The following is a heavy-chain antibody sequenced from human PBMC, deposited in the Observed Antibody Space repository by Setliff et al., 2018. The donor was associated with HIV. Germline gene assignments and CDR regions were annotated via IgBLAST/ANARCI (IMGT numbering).Heavy chain of an antibody. CDR3: ARPQWELGADYYGMDV. Sequence: GASVKVSCKASGGTFTSYVISWVRQAPGQGLEWMGGIIPILGIASYSQKFQGRVTITADKSTSTAYMELSSLRSEDTAVYYCARPQWELGADYYGMDVWGQETTVTVSS. J-gene: IGHJ6*02. D-gene: IGHD1-26*01. V-gene: IGHV1-69*10. CDR2: IIPILGIA. CDR1: GGTFTSYV.